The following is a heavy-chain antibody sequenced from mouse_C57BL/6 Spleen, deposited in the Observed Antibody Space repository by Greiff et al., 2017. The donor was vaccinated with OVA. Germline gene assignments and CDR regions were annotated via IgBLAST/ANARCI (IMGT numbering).Heavy chain of an antibody. J-gene: IGHJ2*01. V-gene: IGHV1-42*01. CDR3: ARRGKGQGVFDY. CDR2: INPSTGGT. CDR1: GYSFTGYY. D-gene: IGHD3-3*01. Sequence: EVQLQQSGPELVKPGASVKISCKASGYSFTGYYMNWVKQSPEKSLEWIGEINPSTGGTTYNQKFKAKATLTVDKSSSTAYMQLKSLTSEDSAVYYCARRGKGQGVFDYWGQGTTLTVSS.